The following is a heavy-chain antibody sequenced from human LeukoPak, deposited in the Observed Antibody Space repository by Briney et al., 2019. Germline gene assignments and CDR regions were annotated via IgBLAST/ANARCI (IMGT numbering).Heavy chain of an antibody. CDR1: GFTFSSYA. CDR2: ISYDGSNK. CDR3: ARGAYDSSGLQDY. J-gene: IGHJ4*02. D-gene: IGHD3-22*01. Sequence: GGSLRLSCAASGFTFSSYAMHWVRQAPGKGLEWVAVISYDGSNKYYADSVKGRFTISRDNSKNTLYLQMNSLRAEDTAVYYCARGAYDSSGLQDYRGQGTLVTVSS. V-gene: IGHV3-30-3*01.